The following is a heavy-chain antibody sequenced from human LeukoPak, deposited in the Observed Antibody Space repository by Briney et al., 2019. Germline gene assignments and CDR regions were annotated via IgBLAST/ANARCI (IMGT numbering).Heavy chain of an antibody. CDR1: GFTFSSYS. D-gene: IGHD7-27*01. Sequence: GGSLRLSCAASGFTFSSYSMNWVRQAPGKGLVWVSRINSDGSSTNCADSVKGRFTISRDNAKNTLYLQVKSLRAEDTAVYYCARGPSGWGSLDSWGQGTLVTVSS. CDR2: INSDGSST. J-gene: IGHJ4*02. CDR3: ARGPSGWGSLDS. V-gene: IGHV3-74*01.